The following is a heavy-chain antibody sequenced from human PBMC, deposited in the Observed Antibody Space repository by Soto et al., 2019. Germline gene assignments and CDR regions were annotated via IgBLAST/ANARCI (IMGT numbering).Heavy chain of an antibody. CDR1: GFISSSYW. J-gene: IGHJ4*02. CDR2: INRDGSRT. Sequence: EVQLVESGGNVLQPGWSLRLSCAASGFISSSYWMHWVRQAPGKGLVWVSSINRDGSRTDYADSVKGRFAVSRDNAKTTVLLQMNSLRADDTAVYYCARGVNGYYYVDYWGQGTLVTVSS. V-gene: IGHV3-74*01. CDR3: ARGVNGYYYVDY. D-gene: IGHD2-8*01.